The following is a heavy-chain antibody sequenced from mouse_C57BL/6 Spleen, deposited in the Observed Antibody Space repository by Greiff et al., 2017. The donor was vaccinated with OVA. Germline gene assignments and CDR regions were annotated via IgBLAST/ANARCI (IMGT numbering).Heavy chain of an antibody. D-gene: IGHD4-1*01. CDR3: TRILTGKDYAMDY. Sequence: QVQLQQSGAELVRPGASVTLSCKASGYTFTDYEMHWVKQTPVHGLEWIGAIDPETGGTAYNQKFKGKAILTADKSSSTAYMELRSLTSEDSAVYYCTRILTGKDYAMDYWGQGTSVTVSS. CDR2: IDPETGGT. J-gene: IGHJ4*01. CDR1: GYTFTDYE. V-gene: IGHV1-15*01.